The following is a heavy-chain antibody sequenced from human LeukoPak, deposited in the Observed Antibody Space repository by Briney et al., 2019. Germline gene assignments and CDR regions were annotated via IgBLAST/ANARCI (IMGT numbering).Heavy chain of an antibody. V-gene: IGHV3-33*01. J-gene: IGHJ4*02. D-gene: IGHD6-13*01. CDR1: GFTFSRYG. CDR2: IWYDGSDK. CDR3: ARSKEAAVMGYYFDY. Sequence: GGSLRLSCAASGFTFSRYGMHWVRQAPGKELEWVAVIWYDGSDKYYADSVKGRFTISRDNSKNTLYLQMNSLRAEDTAVYYCARSKEAAVMGYYFDYWGQGTLVTVSS.